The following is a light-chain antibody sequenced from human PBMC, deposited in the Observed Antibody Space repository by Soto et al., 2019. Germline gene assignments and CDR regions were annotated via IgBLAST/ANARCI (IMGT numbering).Light chain of an antibody. J-gene: IGKJ3*01. CDR2: GAS. CDR3: QQYGSSPPRFA. Sequence: IVLTQSPGTLSLSPGERATLSCRASQSVSSNYLAWYQQKPGQAPRLLIFGASSRATGIPDRFSGSGSGTDFTLTISRLEPEDFAVYYCQQYGSSPPRFAFGPGTKVDIK. CDR1: QSVSSNY. V-gene: IGKV3-20*01.